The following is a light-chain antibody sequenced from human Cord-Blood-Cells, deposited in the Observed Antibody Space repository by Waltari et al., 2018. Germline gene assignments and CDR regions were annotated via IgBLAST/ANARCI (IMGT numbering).Light chain of an antibody. V-gene: IGKV1-27*01. Sequence: DIKITQSPSSLSASVGDRATIICRASQGFSNYLAWYQQKPGKVPKLLIYAASTLQSVVPARVSGSGSGTDFTLTISSLQPEDVATYYCQKYNSAPQTFGQGTKVEIK. J-gene: IGKJ1*01. CDR1: QGFSNY. CDR2: AAS. CDR3: QKYNSAPQT.